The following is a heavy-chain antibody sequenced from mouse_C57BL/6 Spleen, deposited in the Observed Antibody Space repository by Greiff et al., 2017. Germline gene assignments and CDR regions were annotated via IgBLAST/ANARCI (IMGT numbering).Heavy chain of an antibody. V-gene: IGHV1-81*01. J-gene: IGHJ3*01. CDR3: SSGGATLPFAY. D-gene: IGHD3-1*01. Sequence: VQLQQSGAELARPGASVKLSCTASGYTFTSYGISWVKQRPGQGLEWIGEIYPSSGNTYYNEKFKGKATLTADKSSSTAYMELLSLTSEDSAVYFCSSGGATLPFAYWGQGTLVTVSA. CDR1: GYTFTSYG. CDR2: IYPSSGNT.